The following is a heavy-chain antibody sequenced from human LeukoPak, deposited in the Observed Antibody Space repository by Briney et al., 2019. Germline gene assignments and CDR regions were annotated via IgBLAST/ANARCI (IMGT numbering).Heavy chain of an antibody. CDR2: IYYSGGT. CDR1: GGSISSYY. CDR3: ARGDQPYSGSYYILAFDI. V-gene: IGHV4-59*01. J-gene: IGHJ3*02. D-gene: IGHD1-26*01. Sequence: PSETLSLTCTVSGGSISSYYWSWIRQPPGKGLEWIGYIYYSGGTNYNPSLKSRVTISVDTSKNQFSLKLSSVTAADTAVYYCARGDQPYSGSYYILAFDIWGQGTMVTVSS.